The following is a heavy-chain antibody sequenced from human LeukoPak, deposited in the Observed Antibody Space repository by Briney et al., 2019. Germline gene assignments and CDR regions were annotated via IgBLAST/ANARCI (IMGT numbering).Heavy chain of an antibody. CDR3: AKKGGGSSWYGIDYFDY. CDR1: GFTFSSYS. V-gene: IGHV3-21*01. Sequence: GGSLRLSCAASGFTFSSYSMNWVRQAPGKGLEWVSSISSSSSYIYYADSVKGRFTISRDNAKNSLYLQMDSLRAEDTAVYYCAKKGGGSSWYGIDYFDYWGQGTLVTVSS. J-gene: IGHJ4*02. CDR2: ISSSSSYI. D-gene: IGHD6-13*01.